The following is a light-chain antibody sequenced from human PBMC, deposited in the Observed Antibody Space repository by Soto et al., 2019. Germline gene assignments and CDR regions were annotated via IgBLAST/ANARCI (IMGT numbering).Light chain of an antibody. CDR1: SSDIGAYNY. CDR3: TSYGGRDNLI. V-gene: IGLV2-8*01. J-gene: IGLJ2*01. Sequence: QSALTQPPSASGSPEQSVTISCTGTSSDIGAYNYVSWFQQHPGEAPKLIISEVNKRPSGVPNRFSGSKSGNTASLTVSGLQAEDEADYYCTSYGGRDNLIFGGGTQLTVL. CDR2: EVN.